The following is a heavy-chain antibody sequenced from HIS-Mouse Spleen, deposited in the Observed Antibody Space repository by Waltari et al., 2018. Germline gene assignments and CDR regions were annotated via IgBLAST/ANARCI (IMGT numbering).Heavy chain of an antibody. CDR3: ARDAHKDRFAHFDY. CDR1: GGSISSSSYY. D-gene: IGHD3-16*01. Sequence: QLQLQESGPGLVKPSAPLSLTSTVPGGSISSSSYYWGWIRQPPGKGLEWIGSIYYSGRTYYNPCLKSRVTISVDTSKNQFSLKLSSVTAADTAVYYCARDAHKDRFAHFDYWGQGTLVTVSS. V-gene: IGHV4-39*07. J-gene: IGHJ4*02. CDR2: IYYSGRT.